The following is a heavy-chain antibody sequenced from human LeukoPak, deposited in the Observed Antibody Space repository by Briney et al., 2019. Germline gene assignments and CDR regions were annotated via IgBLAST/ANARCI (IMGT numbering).Heavy chain of an antibody. CDR1: GGSFSGYY. CDR3: ARGSPSSYWYFDL. V-gene: IGHV4-34*01. Sequence: SETLSLTCAVYGGSFSGYYWSWIRQPPGKGLEWIGEINHSGSTNYNPSLKSRVTISVDTSKNQFSLKLSSVTAADTAVYYCARGSPSSYWYFDLWGRGTLVTVSS. D-gene: IGHD1-26*01. CDR2: INHSGST. J-gene: IGHJ2*01.